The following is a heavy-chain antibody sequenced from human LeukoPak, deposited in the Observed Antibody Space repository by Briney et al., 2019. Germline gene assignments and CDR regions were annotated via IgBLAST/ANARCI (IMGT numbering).Heavy chain of an antibody. CDR3: AREGDEGFYDALDI. Sequence: GGSLRLSCAASGFTFSSYSMNWVRQAPGKGLEWVSSISSSSSYIYYADSVKGRFTISRDNAKNSLYLQMNSLRAEDTAVYYCAREGDEGFYDALDIWGQGTMVTVSS. V-gene: IGHV3-21*01. D-gene: IGHD3-16*01. J-gene: IGHJ3*02. CDR1: GFTFSSYS. CDR2: ISSSSSYI.